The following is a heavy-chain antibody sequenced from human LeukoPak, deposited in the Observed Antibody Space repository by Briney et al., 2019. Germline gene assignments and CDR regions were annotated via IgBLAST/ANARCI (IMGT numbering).Heavy chain of an antibody. D-gene: IGHD6-13*01. Sequence: GGSLRLSCAASGFTFSSYGMHWVRQAPGKGLEWVAVISYDGSNKYYADSVKGRFTISRDNSKNTLYLQMNSLRAEDTAVYYCARSMAAADYWGQGTLVTVSS. J-gene: IGHJ4*02. CDR1: GFTFSSYG. V-gene: IGHV3-30*03. CDR3: ARSMAAADY. CDR2: ISYDGSNK.